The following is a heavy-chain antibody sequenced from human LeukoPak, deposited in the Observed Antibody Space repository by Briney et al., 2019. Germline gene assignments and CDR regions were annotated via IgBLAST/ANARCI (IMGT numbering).Heavy chain of an antibody. V-gene: IGHV4-4*07. CDR1: GGSISSYY. J-gene: IGHJ6*03. D-gene: IGHD3-3*01. Sequence: SEALSLTCTVSGGSISSYYWSWIRQPAGKGLEWIGRIYTSGSTNYNPSLKSRVTMSVDTSKNTFSLKLSSVTAADTAVYYCARGTPYYDFWSGYYHYYMDVWGKGTTVTVSS. CDR2: IYTSGST. CDR3: ARGTPYYDFWSGYYHYYMDV.